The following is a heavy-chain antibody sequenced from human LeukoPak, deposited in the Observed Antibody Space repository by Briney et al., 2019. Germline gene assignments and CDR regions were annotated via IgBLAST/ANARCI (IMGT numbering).Heavy chain of an antibody. Sequence: SETLSLTCAVNGGSFSGYYWSWIRQPPGKGLEWIGEINHSGSTNYNPSLKSRVTISVDTSKNQFSLRLSSVTAADTAVYYCARATSSTSLRDDAFDIWGQGTMVTVSS. D-gene: IGHD2-2*01. V-gene: IGHV4-34*01. CDR2: INHSGST. CDR3: ARATSSTSLRDDAFDI. J-gene: IGHJ3*02. CDR1: GGSFSGYY.